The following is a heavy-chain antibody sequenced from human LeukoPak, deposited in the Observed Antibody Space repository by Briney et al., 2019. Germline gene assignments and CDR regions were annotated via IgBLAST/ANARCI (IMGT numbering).Heavy chain of an antibody. Sequence: SETLSLTCTVSGGSISSSSYYWSWIRQPPGKGLEWIGYIYYSGSTNYNPSLKSRVTISVDTSKNQFSLKLSSVTAADTAVYYCARGVRITGTNWFDPWGQGTLVTVSS. CDR2: IYYSGST. CDR1: GGSISSSSYY. CDR3: ARGVRITGTNWFDP. D-gene: IGHD1-7*01. V-gene: IGHV4-61*01. J-gene: IGHJ5*02.